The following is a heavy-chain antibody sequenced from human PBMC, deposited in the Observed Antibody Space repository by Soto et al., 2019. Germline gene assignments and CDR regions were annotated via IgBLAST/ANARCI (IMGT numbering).Heavy chain of an antibody. V-gene: IGHV2-5*08. Sequence: TLSLTCAVSGGSISSGVYSWSWIRQPPGKALEWLALIYWDDDKRYSPSLTSRLTITKDTSKNQVVLTMTNMDPVDTATYYCALVLLVVANYVMDFWGQRTTVPGSS. D-gene: IGHD2-15*01. CDR1: GGSISSGVYS. CDR3: ALVLLVVANYVMDF. J-gene: IGHJ6*02. CDR2: IYWDDDK.